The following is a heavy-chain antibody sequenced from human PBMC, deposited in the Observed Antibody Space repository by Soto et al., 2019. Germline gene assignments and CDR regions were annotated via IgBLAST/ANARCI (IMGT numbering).Heavy chain of an antibody. CDR1: GFTFSSYA. CDR3: AQDPQEDGDSFFDC. Sequence: EVQLLESGGGLVQPGGSLRLSCAASGFTFSSYAMSWVRQAPGKGLEWVSAISGSGGSTYYADSVKGRFTISRDNSKNTLYLQGTSLSAEDTAVYYCAQDPQEDGDSFFDCWGQGSLVAVSS. CDR2: ISGSGGST. V-gene: IGHV3-23*01. J-gene: IGHJ4*02. D-gene: IGHD2-21*01.